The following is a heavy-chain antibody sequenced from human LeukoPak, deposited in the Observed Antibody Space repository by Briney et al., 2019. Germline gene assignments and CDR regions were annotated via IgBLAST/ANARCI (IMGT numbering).Heavy chain of an antibody. CDR2: IYTSGST. D-gene: IGHD3-16*01. Sequence: SQTLSLTCTASGGSISSGSYYWSWIRQPAGKGLEWIGRIYTSGSTNYNPSLKSRVTISVDTPKNQFSLKLTSVTAADTAAYYCARITFGSYYAFDIWGQGTTVTVSS. V-gene: IGHV4-61*02. CDR3: ARITFGSYYAFDI. J-gene: IGHJ3*02. CDR1: GGSISSGSYY.